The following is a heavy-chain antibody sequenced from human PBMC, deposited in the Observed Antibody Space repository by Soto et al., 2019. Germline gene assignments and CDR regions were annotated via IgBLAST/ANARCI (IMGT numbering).Heavy chain of an antibody. J-gene: IGHJ4*02. V-gene: IGHV3-53*05. CDR2: IYSHGDT. CDR3: ARKTDSGGNGGF. Sequence: EVRLVETGGDLIQPGGSLRLSCAVSGFTVSNHYMYWVRQPPGKGLEWVSLIYSHGDTRYADSVRGRFTVSRDNSKNTLYLQMNSLRSEDTAVYYCARKTDSGGNGGFWGQGTLVTVSS. CDR1: GFTVSNHY. D-gene: IGHD2-15*01.